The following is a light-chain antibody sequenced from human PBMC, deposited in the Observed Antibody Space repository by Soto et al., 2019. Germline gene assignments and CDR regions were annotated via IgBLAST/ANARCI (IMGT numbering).Light chain of an antibody. J-gene: IGKJ1*01. CDR2: RAS. CDR1: PSINST. Sequence: IVMTQSPATLSVSPGERATLSCRASPSINSTLPWYQQKPGQAPRLLMYRASIRATGFPARFSGSGSGTDVTLTNSRLVPEDVAGYYCQQHGSSPPLTFGQGTKVDIK. CDR3: QQHGSSPPLT. V-gene: IGKV3-20*01.